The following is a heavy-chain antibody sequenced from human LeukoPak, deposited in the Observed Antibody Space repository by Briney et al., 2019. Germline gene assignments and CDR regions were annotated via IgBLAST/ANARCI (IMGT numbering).Heavy chain of an antibody. J-gene: IGHJ3*02. V-gene: IGHV4-34*01. CDR3: ARDYSSGWAFDI. D-gene: IGHD6-19*01. Sequence: PSETLSLTCAVYGGSFSGYYWSWIRQPPGKGLGWIGEINHSGSTNYNPSLKSRVTISVDTSKNQFSLKLSSVTAADTAVYYCARDYSSGWAFDIWGQGTMVTVSS. CDR2: INHSGST. CDR1: GGSFSGYY.